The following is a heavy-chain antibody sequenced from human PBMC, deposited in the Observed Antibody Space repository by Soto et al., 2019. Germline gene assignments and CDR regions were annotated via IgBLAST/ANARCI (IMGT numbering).Heavy chain of an antibody. CDR2: ISGSGGGT. Sequence: GESLKISCAASGFTFSSYAMSWVRQAPGKGLEWVSAISGSGGGTYYADSVKGRFAISRDNSKNTLYLQMNSLRPEDTAVYYCAKAERVPAAMPPYYWGQGTLVTVSS. J-gene: IGHJ4*02. CDR3: AKAERVPAAMPPYY. V-gene: IGHV3-23*01. D-gene: IGHD2-2*01. CDR1: GFTFSSYA.